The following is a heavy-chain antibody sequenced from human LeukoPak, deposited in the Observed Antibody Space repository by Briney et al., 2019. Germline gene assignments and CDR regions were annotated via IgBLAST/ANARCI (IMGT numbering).Heavy chain of an antibody. J-gene: IGHJ4*02. D-gene: IGHD3-10*01. CDR3: AKDLSMVRARYEGY. Sequence: PGGSLRLSCAASGFTFSSYGMHWVRQAPGKGLEWVAFIRYDGSNKYYADSVKGRFTISRDNSKNTLYLQMNSLRAEDTAVYYCAKDLSMVRARYEGYWGQGTLVTVSS. V-gene: IGHV3-30*02. CDR1: GFTFSSYG. CDR2: IRYDGSNK.